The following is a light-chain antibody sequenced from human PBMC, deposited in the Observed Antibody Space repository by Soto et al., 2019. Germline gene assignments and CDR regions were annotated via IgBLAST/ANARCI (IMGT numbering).Light chain of an antibody. J-gene: IGLJ1*01. CDR3: SSYTDRKNLV. V-gene: IGLV2-8*01. Sequence: QSARTQSPSASGSPGQSVTISCTGTSSDIGGYNSVSWYQQHPGKAPKVMIYDVTKRPSGVPDRFSGSKSGNTASLTVSALQTVDEADYYCSSYTDRKNLVFGTGTKVTVL. CDR2: DVT. CDR1: SSDIGGYNS.